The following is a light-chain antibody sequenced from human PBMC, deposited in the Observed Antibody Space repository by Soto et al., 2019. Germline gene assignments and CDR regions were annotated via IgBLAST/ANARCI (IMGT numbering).Light chain of an antibody. J-gene: IGKJ5*01. Sequence: MSQSPATLSVSPGERVTLSCRASQNIHNHMSWFLQKPGQTPRLLIYDASNRATGIPARFSGSGSGTDFTLTISSLEPEDFAVYYCQQRNYWPITFGQGTRLEI. CDR1: QNIHNH. CDR2: DAS. CDR3: QQRNYWPIT. V-gene: IGKV3-11*01.